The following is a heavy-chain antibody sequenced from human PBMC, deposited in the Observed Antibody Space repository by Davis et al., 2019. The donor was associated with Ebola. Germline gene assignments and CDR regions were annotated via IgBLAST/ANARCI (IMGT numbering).Heavy chain of an antibody. J-gene: IGHJ6*04. V-gene: IGHV3-33*01. CDR3: ARAVDGMDV. D-gene: IGHD6-19*01. CDR2: IWYDGSNE. CDR1: GFTFSNYA. Sequence: GESLKISCAASGFTFSNYAMHWVRQAPGKGLEWVTVIWYDGSNENYADSVRGRFTISRDNSKNMVYLQMNNLRAEDTAVYYCARAVDGMDVWGKGTMVTVSS.